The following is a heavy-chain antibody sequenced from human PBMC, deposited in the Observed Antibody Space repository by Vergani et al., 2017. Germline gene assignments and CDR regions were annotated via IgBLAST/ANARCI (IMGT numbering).Heavy chain of an antibody. CDR3: ARSPSDIVVEEFDD. J-gene: IGHJ4*02. D-gene: IGHD2-15*01. CDR1: GRPISSGDSY. V-gene: IGHV4-30-4*08. CDR2: IYHSGYN. Sequence: QGQLQESGPGLVKPSQTLSLTCNVPGRPISSGDSYWSWIRQTPGKGLEWIGYIYHSGYNHYNPSLRSRVTLSVDTSKNQFSLKVTTVTAADTAVYFCARSPSDIVVEEFDDWGQGTLVTVSS.